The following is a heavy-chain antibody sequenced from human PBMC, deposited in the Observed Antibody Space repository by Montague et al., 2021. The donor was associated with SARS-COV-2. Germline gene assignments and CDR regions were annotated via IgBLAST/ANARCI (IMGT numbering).Heavy chain of an antibody. CDR2: IYYRGGT. CDR1: NGSINSYY. CDR3: AREGLHNWFDP. V-gene: IGHV4-59*01. J-gene: IGHJ5*02. Sequence: TLSLTCTVSNGSINSYYWSWVRQPPGKRLEWIGYIYYRGGTNYNPSLESRVTMSIDTSKNQFSLKLRSVTAADTAVYFCAREGLHNWFDPWGQGTLVIVSS.